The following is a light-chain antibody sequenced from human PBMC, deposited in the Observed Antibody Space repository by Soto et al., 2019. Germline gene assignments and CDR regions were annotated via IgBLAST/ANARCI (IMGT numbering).Light chain of an antibody. J-gene: IGKJ4*01. CDR1: QDINKW. Sequence: DIQMTRSPSSVSASVGDRVTITCRASQDINKWLAWYQQKPGLAPNLVIYTASRLHGGGPSRFSGSASGTDFTLTISSLQPEDVATYYCQQGKSFPLTFGGGTKVEI. CDR2: TAS. CDR3: QQGKSFPLT. V-gene: IGKV1-12*01.